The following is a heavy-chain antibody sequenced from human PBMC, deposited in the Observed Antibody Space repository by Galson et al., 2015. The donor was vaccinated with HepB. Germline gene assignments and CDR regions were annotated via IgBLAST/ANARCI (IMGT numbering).Heavy chain of an antibody. V-gene: IGHV1-18*01. Sequence: SVKVSCKASGYTFMKYGISWVRQAPGQGLEWVGWISGYNDNTNYRQKFQGRVTMTTDTSTSTAYMELGSLRSDDTAVYYCARARYGSSPPDFWGQGTLVTVSP. CDR3: ARARYGSSPPDF. CDR2: ISGYNDNT. D-gene: IGHD6-6*01. J-gene: IGHJ4*02. CDR1: GYTFMKYG.